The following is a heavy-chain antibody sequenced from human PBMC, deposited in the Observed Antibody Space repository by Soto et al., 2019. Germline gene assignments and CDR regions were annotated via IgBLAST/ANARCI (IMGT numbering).Heavy chain of an antibody. CDR3: ARQARMTADLYYYYYYMGV. CDR1: GGSISSYY. J-gene: IGHJ6*03. Sequence: QVQLQESGPGLVKPSETLSLTCTVSGGSISSYYWSWIRQPPGKGLEWIGYIYYSGSTNYNPSLKSRVTISVDTSKNQFSLKLSSVTAADTAVYYCARQARMTADLYYYYYYMGVWGKGTTVTVSS. V-gene: IGHV4-59*08. D-gene: IGHD3-3*01. CDR2: IYYSGST.